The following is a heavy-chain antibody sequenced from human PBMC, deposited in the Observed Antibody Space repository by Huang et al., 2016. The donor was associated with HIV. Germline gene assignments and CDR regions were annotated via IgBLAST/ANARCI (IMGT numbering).Heavy chain of an antibody. D-gene: IGHD3-3*01. CDR3: AKPIPTFGVVLSADFDS. CDR1: GFSFKDIA. CDR2: ISADGGRT. Sequence: DVQLLESGGGLAQPGGSLRLSGVASGFSFKDIAISWVRHAPGKGLEWVSGISADGGRTHYSDSVNGRFTISRDNFKSTLYLEVSFLTVGDTAVYSCAKPIPTFGVVLSADFDSWGQGTLVTVSP. J-gene: IGHJ4*02. V-gene: IGHV3-23*01.